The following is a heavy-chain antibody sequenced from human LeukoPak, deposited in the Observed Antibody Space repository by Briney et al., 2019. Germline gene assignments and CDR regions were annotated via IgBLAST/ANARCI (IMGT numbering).Heavy chain of an antibody. D-gene: IGHD3-10*01. CDR1: GGSISRYY. J-gene: IGHJ3*02. CDR3: ARSDYHNSGSHTVFDAFDI. CDR2: IDDSGNT. Sequence: SETLSLTCTVSGGSISRYYWSWIRRPPGKGLEWIGYIDDSGNTNYNPSLKSQVTISVDKSKNQFSPKLSFVTAADTAMYYCARSDYHNSGSHTVFDAFDIWGQGTRVTVSS. V-gene: IGHV4-59*01.